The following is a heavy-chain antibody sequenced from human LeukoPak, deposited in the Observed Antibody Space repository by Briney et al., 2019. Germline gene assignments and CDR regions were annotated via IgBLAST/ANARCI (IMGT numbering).Heavy chain of an antibody. D-gene: IGHD4-17*01. J-gene: IGHJ4*02. CDR2: ISSSGGST. Sequence: GGSLRLSCAASGFTFSSYAMSWVRQAPGKGLEWVSAISSSGGSTYYADSVKGRFTISRDNSKNTLYLQMNSLRAEDTAVYYCAKPRYGDYYFDYWGQGTLVTVSS. CDR3: AKPRYGDYYFDY. CDR1: GFTFSSYA. V-gene: IGHV3-23*01.